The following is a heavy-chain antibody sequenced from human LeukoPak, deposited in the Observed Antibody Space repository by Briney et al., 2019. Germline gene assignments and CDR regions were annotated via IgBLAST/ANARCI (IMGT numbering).Heavy chain of an antibody. D-gene: IGHD2-21*02. CDR1: GFTLSSYA. V-gene: IGHV3-30*02. J-gene: IGHJ4*02. CDR2: IRQDESEK. CDR3: AKDSGAGDSAFDY. Sequence: GGSLRLSCAAYGFTLSSYAMHWVRQAPGKGMEWVAFIRQDESEKNYADSLKGRFTISRDNSKNTVWLQMNSLRAEDTAMYYCAKDSGAGDSAFDYWGQGTLVTVSS.